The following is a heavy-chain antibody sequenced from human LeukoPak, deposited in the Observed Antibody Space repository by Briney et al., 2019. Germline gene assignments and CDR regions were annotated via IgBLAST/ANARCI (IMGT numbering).Heavy chain of an antibody. CDR2: ISGSGGTT. CDR1: GFTFSSYA. D-gene: IGHD2-2*01. CDR3: ARYCSSTTCYDKYYFYMDV. V-gene: IGHV3-23*01. Sequence: QSGGSLRLSCAASGFTFSSYAMSWVRQAPGKGLEWLSAISGSGGTTYYADSVKGRFTISRDNSKNTLYLQMNSLRAEDTAVYYCARYCSSTTCYDKYYFYMDVWGKGTTVSVSS. J-gene: IGHJ6*03.